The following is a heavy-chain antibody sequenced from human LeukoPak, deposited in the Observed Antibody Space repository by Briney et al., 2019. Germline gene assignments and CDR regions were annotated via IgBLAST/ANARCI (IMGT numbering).Heavy chain of an antibody. D-gene: IGHD3-10*01. V-gene: IGHV3-11*01. CDR2: ISSDSDTI. Sequence: GGSLRLSCAASGFTFSDYYMSWIRQAPGKGLEWFSYISSDSDTIYYADSVKGRFTISRDNAKKSLYLQMNSLRAEDTAVYYCARQRFGQYFDYWGQGTLVTVSS. CDR3: ARQRFGQYFDY. J-gene: IGHJ4*02. CDR1: GFTFSDYY.